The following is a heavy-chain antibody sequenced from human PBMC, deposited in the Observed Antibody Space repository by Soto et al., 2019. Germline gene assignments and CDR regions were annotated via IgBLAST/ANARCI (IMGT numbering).Heavy chain of an antibody. J-gene: IGHJ4*02. Sequence: QITLKESGPTLVTPTQTLTLTCSCSGFSISADGVGVGWIRQPPGKALEWLAILYWDGDERYSPSLSSRLTITKDTARNQVVRTITNVDPVDTATYFCAHSRGRAACCGGNCYHFDSWCQGTLVTVS. CDR1: GFSISADGVG. CDR2: LYWDGDE. V-gene: IGHV2-5*02. CDR3: AHSRGRAACCGGNCYHFDS. D-gene: IGHD2-15*01.